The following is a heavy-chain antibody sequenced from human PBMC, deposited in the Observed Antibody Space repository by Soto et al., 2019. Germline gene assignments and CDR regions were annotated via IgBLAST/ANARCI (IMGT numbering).Heavy chain of an antibody. J-gene: IGHJ4*02. Sequence: QVQLVQSGAEVKKPGASVKVSCKASGYTFTSYDINWVRQATGQGLEWRGWMNANSDNTGYAQKFQGRVTMTRNTSIRPAYMQLTSRRSEDTAVYYSASEVVGEVAGWGQGTLVTVSS. CDR2: MNANSDNT. CDR1: GYTFTSYD. D-gene: IGHD6-19*01. V-gene: IGHV1-8*01. CDR3: ASEVVGEVAG.